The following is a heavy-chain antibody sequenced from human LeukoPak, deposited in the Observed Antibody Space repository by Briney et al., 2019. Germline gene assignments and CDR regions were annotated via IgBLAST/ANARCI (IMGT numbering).Heavy chain of an antibody. J-gene: IGHJ4*02. CDR3: ARDPGYYDSSGYYFDY. D-gene: IGHD3-22*01. CDR2: INPSGGST. Sequence: GASVKVSCKASGYTFTSYYMHWVRQAPGQGLEWMGIINPSGGSTSYAQKFQDRVTMTRDTSTSTVYMELSSLRSEDTAVYYCARDPGYYDSSGYYFDYWGQGTLVTVSS. CDR1: GYTFTSYY. V-gene: IGHV1-46*01.